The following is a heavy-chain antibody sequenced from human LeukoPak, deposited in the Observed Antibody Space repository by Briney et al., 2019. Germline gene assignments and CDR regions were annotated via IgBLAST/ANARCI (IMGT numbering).Heavy chain of an antibody. J-gene: IGHJ3*02. CDR1: GYTFTSYG. CDR3: ARGGSLVVAAIGAAFDI. CDR2: ISAYNGNT. Sequence: GASVKVSCKASGYTFTSYGISWVRQAPGQGLEWMGWISAYNGNTNYAQKLQGRVTMTRNTSISTAYMELSSLRSEDTAVYYCARGGSLVVAAIGAAFDIWGQGTMVTVSS. D-gene: IGHD2-15*01. V-gene: IGHV1-18*01.